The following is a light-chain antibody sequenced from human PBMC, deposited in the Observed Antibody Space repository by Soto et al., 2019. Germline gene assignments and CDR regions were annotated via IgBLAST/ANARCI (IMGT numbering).Light chain of an antibody. CDR1: QSINNW. CDR2: DAS. V-gene: IGKV1-5*01. CDR3: QQYNSYSRT. Sequence: DIQMTQSPSTLSASVGDRVTITCRASQSINNWMAWYQQKPGKAPKLLIYDASSLEGGVPSRFSGSGSGTEFTLTISSLQPDDFATYCCQQYNSYSRTFGQGTKVDIK. J-gene: IGKJ1*01.